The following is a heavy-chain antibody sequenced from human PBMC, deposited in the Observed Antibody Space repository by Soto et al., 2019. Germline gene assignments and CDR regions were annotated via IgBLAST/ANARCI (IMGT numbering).Heavy chain of an antibody. CDR2: FYYSGST. V-gene: IGHV4-31*03. D-gene: IGHD3-16*01. Sequence: SETLSLTCTVSGASISSGGYYWNWILQHPGKGLEWIGNFYYSGSTYYNPSLRSRVTISVDTSQNQFSLQLSSVTAADTAVYYCARDPYVDLYYFDYWGQGALVT. CDR3: ARDPYVDLYYFDY. CDR1: GASISSGGYY. J-gene: IGHJ4*02.